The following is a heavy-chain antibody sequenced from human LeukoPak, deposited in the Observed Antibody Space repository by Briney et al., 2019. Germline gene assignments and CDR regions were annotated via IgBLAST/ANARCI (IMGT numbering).Heavy chain of an antibody. CDR3: ARERVVVAATSYYFDY. J-gene: IGHJ4*02. CDR1: GFTFSSYG. V-gene: IGHV3-33*01. Sequence: PGGSLRLSCAASGFTFSSYGMHWVRQAPGKGLEWVAVTWYDGSNKYYADSVKGRFTISRDNSKNTLYLQMNSLRAEDTAVYYCARERVVVAATSYYFDYWGQGTLVTVSS. D-gene: IGHD2-15*01. CDR2: TWYDGSNK.